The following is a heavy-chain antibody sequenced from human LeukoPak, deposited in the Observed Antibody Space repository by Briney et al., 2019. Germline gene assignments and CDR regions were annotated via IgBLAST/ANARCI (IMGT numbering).Heavy chain of an antibody. CDR1: GGTFSSYA. J-gene: IGHJ4*02. CDR2: IIPILGIA. D-gene: IGHD3-22*01. V-gene: IGHV1-69*04. CDR3: ARAPSYYYDSSGIRGY. Sequence: ASVKVSCKASGGTFSSYAISWVRQAPGQXLXWMGRIIPILGIANYAQKFQGRVTITADKSTSTAYMELSSLRSEDTAVYYCARAPSYYYDSSGIRGYWGQGTLVTVSS.